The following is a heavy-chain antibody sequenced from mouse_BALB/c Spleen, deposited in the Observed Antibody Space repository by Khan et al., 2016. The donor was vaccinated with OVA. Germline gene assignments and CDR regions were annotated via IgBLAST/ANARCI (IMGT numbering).Heavy chain of an antibody. J-gene: IGHJ1*01. Sequence: QILLVQSGPELKKPGETVKISCKASGYTFTNHAMNWVKQATGKGLKWMGWINTYTGEPTYSDDFKGRFAISLETSASTAYLQINNLKNEDTATYFCARGYWYFDVWGAGTTVTVSS. CDR3: ARGYWYFDV. CDR1: GYTFTNHA. V-gene: IGHV9-3-1*01. CDR2: INTYTGEP.